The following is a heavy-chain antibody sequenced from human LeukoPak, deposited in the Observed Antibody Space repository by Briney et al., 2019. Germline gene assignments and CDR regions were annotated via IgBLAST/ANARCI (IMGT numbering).Heavy chain of an antibody. Sequence: GGSLKLSCAASGFTFSSHWMNWVRQAPGKGLEWVANIREDGTEIYYMDSVKGRFTISRDNAKNSLYLQMNSLRAEDTAVYYCARGVYSIDYWGQGTLVSVSS. CDR2: IREDGTEI. J-gene: IGHJ4*02. V-gene: IGHV3-7*01. CDR3: ARGVYSIDY. CDR1: GFTFSSHW. D-gene: IGHD2-15*01.